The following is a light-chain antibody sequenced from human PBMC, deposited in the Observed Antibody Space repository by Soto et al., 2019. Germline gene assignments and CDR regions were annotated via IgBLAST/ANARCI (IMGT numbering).Light chain of an antibody. CDR2: DAS. Sequence: DIQVTQSPSPLSASVGDRVTNTCRASQSISSWLAWYQQKPGKAPKLLIYDASSLESGVPSRFSGSGSGTEFTLTISSLQPDDFATCYCQQYNSYSITFGQGTRLEIK. CDR3: QQYNSYSIT. V-gene: IGKV1-5*01. J-gene: IGKJ5*01. CDR1: QSISSW.